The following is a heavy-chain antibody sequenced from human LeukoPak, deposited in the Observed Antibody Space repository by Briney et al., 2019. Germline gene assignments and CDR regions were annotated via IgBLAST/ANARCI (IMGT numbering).Heavy chain of an antibody. CDR3: ARQAYYYDSSGYSLYYYYYMDV. CDR1: GYSFTRYW. V-gene: IGHV5-51*01. CDR2: IYPGDSDT. Sequence: GESLKISCKGCGYSFTRYWIGWVRQMPGKGLERMGIIYPGDSDTRYSPSFQGQVTISADKSISTAYLQWSSLKASDTAMYYCARQAYYYDSSGYSLYYYYYMDVWGKGTTVTVSS. J-gene: IGHJ6*03. D-gene: IGHD3-22*01.